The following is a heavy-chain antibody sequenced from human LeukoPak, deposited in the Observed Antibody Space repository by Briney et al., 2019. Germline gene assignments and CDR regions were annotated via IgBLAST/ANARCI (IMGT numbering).Heavy chain of an antibody. D-gene: IGHD6-6*01. J-gene: IGHJ4*02. Sequence: GGSLRLSCAASGFTFSSYWMSWVRQAPGKGLEWSANIKQDGSEKYYVDSVKGRFTISRDNAKNSLYLQMNSLRAEDTAVYYCARTRSSGGLYYFDYWGQGTLVTVSS. CDR3: ARTRSSGGLYYFDY. V-gene: IGHV3-7*01. CDR2: IKQDGSEK. CDR1: GFTFSSYW.